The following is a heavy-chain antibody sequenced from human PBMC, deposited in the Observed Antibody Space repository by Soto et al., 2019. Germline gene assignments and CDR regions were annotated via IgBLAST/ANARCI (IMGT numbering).Heavy chain of an antibody. J-gene: IGHJ3*02. CDR2: IRKDGTEK. V-gene: IGHV3-7*04. D-gene: IGHD3-22*01. CDR1: GFSFSGYW. CDR3: ARGDYYDTTGPFSDAFDI. Sequence: PGGSLRLSCEASGFSFSGYWMSWVRQSPGKGLEWVANIRKDGTEKNYVDSVKGRFTISRDNTKNSLYLQMNSLGVEDTAVYYCARGDYYDTTGPFSDAFDIWGQGTMVTVSS.